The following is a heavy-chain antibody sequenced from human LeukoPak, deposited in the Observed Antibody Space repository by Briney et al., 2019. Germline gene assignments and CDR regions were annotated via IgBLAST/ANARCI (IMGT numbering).Heavy chain of an antibody. V-gene: IGHV5-51*01. CDR1: GYSFTSYW. D-gene: IGHD2/OR15-2a*01. CDR3: ARPANRGDAFDI. Sequence: PGESLKISCKGSGYSFTSYWIGWVRQIPGKGLELMGIIYPGDSDTRYSPSFQGQVTISADKSITTAYLQWSSLRASDTAMYYCARPANRGDAFDIWGQGTMVTVSS. CDR2: IYPGDSDT. J-gene: IGHJ3*02.